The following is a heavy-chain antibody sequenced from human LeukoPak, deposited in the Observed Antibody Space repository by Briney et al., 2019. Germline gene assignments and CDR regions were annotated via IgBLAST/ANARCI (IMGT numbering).Heavy chain of an antibody. V-gene: IGHV4-59*08. Sequence: NPSETLSLTCTVSGGSISNYYWSWIRQPPGKGLEWIGYISHSGSTNYSPSLKSRVTISLDTSKNQFSLKLSSVTAADTAVYYCARHLTPPVGAFDIWGQGTMVTVSS. D-gene: IGHD3-9*01. CDR1: GGSISNYY. CDR2: ISHSGST. J-gene: IGHJ3*02. CDR3: ARHLTPPVGAFDI.